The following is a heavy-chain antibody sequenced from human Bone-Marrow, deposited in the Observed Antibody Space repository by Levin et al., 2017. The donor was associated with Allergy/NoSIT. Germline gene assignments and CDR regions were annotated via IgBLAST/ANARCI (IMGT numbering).Heavy chain of an antibody. CDR1: GGSFTGYY. Sequence: SSETLSLTCAVYGGSFTGYYWHWIRQPPGQGLEWIGEFKHTGNTDYSPSLRSRVTISADTSKNQFSLRLTSVTAADTAVYYCATTMIRGVIMSWGQGTLVTVSS. J-gene: IGHJ5*02. CDR2: FKHTGNT. CDR3: ATTMIRGVIMS. D-gene: IGHD3-10*01. V-gene: IGHV4-34*01.